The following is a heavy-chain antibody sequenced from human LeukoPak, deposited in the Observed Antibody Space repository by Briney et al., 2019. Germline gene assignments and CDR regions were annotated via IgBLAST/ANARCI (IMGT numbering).Heavy chain of an antibody. CDR3: ARDAIAAAGAGA. V-gene: IGHV1-2*02. D-gene: IGHD6-13*01. J-gene: IGHJ4*02. Sequence: ASVKVSCKASGYTFTDYSMHWVRQAPGQGLEWMGWINPNSGDIDYAQKFQGRVTMTRDTSISTAYLEVSRLTSDDTAVYFCARDAIAAAGAGARGQGTLVTVSS. CDR2: INPNSGDI. CDR1: GYTFTDYS.